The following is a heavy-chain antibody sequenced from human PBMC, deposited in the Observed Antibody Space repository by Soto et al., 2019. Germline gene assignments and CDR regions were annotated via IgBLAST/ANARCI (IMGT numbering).Heavy chain of an antibody. Sequence: PGGSLRLSCAASEFTFSDYYMSWIRQAPGKGLEWVSYISSSGNTIYYADSVKGRFTISRDNAKNSLYLQMNSLRAEDTAVYYCARHSGYDYRMSFAYWGQGTLVTVSS. CDR2: ISSSGNTI. D-gene: IGHD5-12*01. V-gene: IGHV3-11*01. CDR1: EFTFSDYY. J-gene: IGHJ4*02. CDR3: ARHSGYDYRMSFAY.